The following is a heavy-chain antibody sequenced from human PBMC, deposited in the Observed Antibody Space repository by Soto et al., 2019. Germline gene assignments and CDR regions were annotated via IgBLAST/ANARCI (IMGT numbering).Heavy chain of an antibody. J-gene: IGHJ5*02. D-gene: IGHD3-9*01. CDR2: INSDGSST. CDR1: GFTFSSYW. Sequence: GGSLRLSCAASGFTFSSYWMHWVRQAPGKGLVWVSRINSDGSSTSYADSVKGRFTISRDNAKNTLYLQMNSLRAEDTVVYYCARQDYDILTPNWFDPWGQGTLVTVSS. CDR3: ARQDYDILTPNWFDP. V-gene: IGHV3-74*01.